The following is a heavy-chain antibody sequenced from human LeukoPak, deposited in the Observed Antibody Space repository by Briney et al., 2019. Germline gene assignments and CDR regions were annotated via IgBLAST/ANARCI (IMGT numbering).Heavy chain of an antibody. CDR2: IYYSGST. D-gene: IGHD1-26*01. V-gene: IGHV4-31*03. J-gene: IGHJ5*02. CDR1: GGSISSGGYY. Sequence: SETLSLTCTVSGGSISSGGYYWSWIRQHPGKGLGWIGYIYYSGSTYYNPSLKSRVTISVDTSKNQFSLKLSSVTAADTAVYYCARVPKVGFWFDPWGQGTLVTVSS. CDR3: ARVPKVGFWFDP.